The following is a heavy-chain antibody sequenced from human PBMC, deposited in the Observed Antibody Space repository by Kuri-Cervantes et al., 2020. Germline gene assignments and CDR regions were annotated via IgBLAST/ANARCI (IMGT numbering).Heavy chain of an antibody. J-gene: IGHJ4*02. Sequence: SVKVSCKASGGTFSSYAISWVRQAPGQGLEWMGGIILIFGTANYAQKFQGRVTMTEDTSTDTAYMELSSLRSEDTAVYYCATPYPSPAGAASHGFDYWGQGTLVTVSS. CDR2: IILIFGTA. D-gene: IGHD6-13*01. CDR1: GGTFSSYA. CDR3: ATPYPSPAGAASHGFDY. V-gene: IGHV1-69*06.